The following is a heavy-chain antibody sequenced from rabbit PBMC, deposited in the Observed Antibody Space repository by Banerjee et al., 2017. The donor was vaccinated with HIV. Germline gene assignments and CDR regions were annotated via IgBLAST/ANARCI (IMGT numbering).Heavy chain of an antibody. V-gene: IGHV1S45*01. Sequence: QEQLEESGGDLVQPEGSLTLTCKASGFDLSNYYYMCWVRQAPGKGLEWIGCFYTGGSGSTYYASGAKGRFTISRTSSTTVALQMTSLTAADTATYFCARDLAGVIGWNFGLWGPGTLVTVS. CDR3: ARDLAGVIGWNFGL. CDR2: FYTGGSGST. J-gene: IGHJ4*01. D-gene: IGHD4-1*01. CDR1: GFDLSNYYY.